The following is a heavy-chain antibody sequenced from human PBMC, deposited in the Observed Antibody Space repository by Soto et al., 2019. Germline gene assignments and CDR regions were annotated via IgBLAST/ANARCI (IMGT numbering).Heavy chain of an antibody. D-gene: IGHD3-9*01. CDR3: ARGRILRYFDWLFGYGMDV. CDR1: GFTFSSYW. J-gene: IGHJ6*02. Sequence: PGGSLRLSCAASGFTFSSYWMHWVRQAPGKGLVWVSRINSDGSSTSYADSVKGRFTISRDNAKNTLYLQMNSLGAEDTAVYYCARGRILRYFDWLFGYGMDVWGQGTTVTVSS. V-gene: IGHV3-74*01. CDR2: INSDGSST.